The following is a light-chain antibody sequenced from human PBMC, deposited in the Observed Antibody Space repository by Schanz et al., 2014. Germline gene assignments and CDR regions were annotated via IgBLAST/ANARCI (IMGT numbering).Light chain of an antibody. J-gene: IGLJ2*01. V-gene: IGLV3-1*01. Sequence: SYELTQPPSVSVSPGQTASITCSGDTLGNKYACWYQQQPGQSPVLVIYQDSKRPSGIPERFSGSNSGNTATLTISGTQAMDEADYYCQAWDSSTVVFGGGTKLTV. CDR2: QDS. CDR3: QAWDSSTVV. CDR1: TLGNKY.